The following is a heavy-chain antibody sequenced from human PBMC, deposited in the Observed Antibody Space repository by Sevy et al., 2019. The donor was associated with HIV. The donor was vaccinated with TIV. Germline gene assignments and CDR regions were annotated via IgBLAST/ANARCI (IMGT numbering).Heavy chain of an antibody. V-gene: IGHV3-23*01. J-gene: IGHJ4*01. CDR2: ISGSATNT. CDR1: GFAFSMYA. CDR3: AKNNYELYRTGGHIDY. D-gene: IGHD3-3*01. Sequence: GGSLRLSCAASGFAFSMYAMSWVRQAPGKGLEWVSTISGSATNTYYADAVRGRFTISRDNSKNTVYLQMNSLRAEDTAVYYCAKNNYELYRTGGHIDYWGHGTLVTVSS.